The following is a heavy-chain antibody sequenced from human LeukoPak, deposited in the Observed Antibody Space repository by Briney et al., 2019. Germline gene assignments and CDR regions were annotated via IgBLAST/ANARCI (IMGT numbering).Heavy chain of an antibody. CDR2: INHYGNVN. Sequence: GGSLRLSCAASGFTFSSYWMNWARQAPGKGLEWVASINHYGNVNYYVDSVKGRFTISRDNAKNSLYLQMSNLRAEDTAVYFCARGGGLDVWGQGATVTVSS. V-gene: IGHV3-7*03. J-gene: IGHJ6*02. D-gene: IGHD3-16*01. CDR3: ARGGGLDV. CDR1: GFTFSSYW.